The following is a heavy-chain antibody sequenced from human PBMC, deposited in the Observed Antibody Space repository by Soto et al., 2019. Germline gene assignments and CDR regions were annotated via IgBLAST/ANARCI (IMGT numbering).Heavy chain of an antibody. J-gene: IGHJ5*02. CDR1: GGSFSGYY. CDR3: ARTRGIVVVPAAENWFDP. Sequence: QVQRQQWGAGLLKPSETLSLTCAVYGGSFSGYYWSWIRQPPGKGLEWSGEINHSGSTNYNPSLKSRVTISVDTSKNQFSLKLSSVTAADTAVYYCARTRGIVVVPAAENWFDPWGQGTLVTVSS. D-gene: IGHD2-2*01. V-gene: IGHV4-34*01. CDR2: INHSGST.